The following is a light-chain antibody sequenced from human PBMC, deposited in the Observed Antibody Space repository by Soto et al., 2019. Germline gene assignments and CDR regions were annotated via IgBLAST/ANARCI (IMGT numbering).Light chain of an antibody. Sequence: LTQPASVSGSPGQSITISCTGTSSDVGYYNHVSWYQQHPGKAPKLKIYDVSNRPSGVSNRFSGSKSGNTASLTISGLQAEDEADYYCSSYTTSSTYVFGTGTKVTLL. CDR3: SSYTTSSTYV. CDR2: DVS. CDR1: SSDVGYYNH. V-gene: IGLV2-14*03. J-gene: IGLJ1*01.